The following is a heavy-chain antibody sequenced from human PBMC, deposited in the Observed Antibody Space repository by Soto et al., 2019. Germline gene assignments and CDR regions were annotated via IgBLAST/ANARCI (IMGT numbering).Heavy chain of an antibody. J-gene: IGHJ4*02. V-gene: IGHV3-33*01. CDR1: GFTFSSYG. Sequence: PGGSLRLSCATSGFTFSSYGMHWVRQAPGKGLEWVAVIWYDVSNKYYVDSVKGRFTISRDNSKNTLYLQMNSLRAEDTAVYYCARQYYYDSSGLMRGYYVDYWGLGSLVTVSS. CDR3: ARQYYYDSSGLMRGYYVDY. CDR2: IWYDVSNK. D-gene: IGHD3-22*01.